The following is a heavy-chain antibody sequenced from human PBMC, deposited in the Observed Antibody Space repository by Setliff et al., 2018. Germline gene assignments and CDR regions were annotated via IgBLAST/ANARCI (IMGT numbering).Heavy chain of an antibody. CDR3: VREGVDSRSSTDYRYYMDV. V-gene: IGHV1-69*05. CDR1: GGTFSSYG. Sequence: GASVKVSCKASGGTFSSYGISWVRQAPGQGLEWMGGTIPIFGTTDYAQKFQGRVTIITDESTGTAFMQLSSLRSEDTAVYYCVREGVDSRSSTDYRYYMDVWGKGTTVTAP. J-gene: IGHJ6*03. CDR2: TIPIFGTT. D-gene: IGHD3-22*01.